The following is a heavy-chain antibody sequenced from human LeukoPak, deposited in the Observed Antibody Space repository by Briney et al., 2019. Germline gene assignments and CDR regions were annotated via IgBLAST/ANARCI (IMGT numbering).Heavy chain of an antibody. D-gene: IGHD5-18*01. V-gene: IGHV1-24*01. Sequence: ASVKVSCKVSGYTLTELSMHWVRQAPGKGLEWMGGFDPEDGETIYAQKFQGRVTMTEDTSTDTAYMELSSLRSEDAAVYYCATGGVDTAMVTGVYWGQGTLVTVSS. CDR2: FDPEDGET. CDR3: ATGGVDTAMVTGVY. CDR1: GYTLTELS. J-gene: IGHJ4*02.